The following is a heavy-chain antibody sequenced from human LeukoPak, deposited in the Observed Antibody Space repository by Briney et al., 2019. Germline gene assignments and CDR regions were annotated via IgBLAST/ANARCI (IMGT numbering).Heavy chain of an antibody. CDR3: ARDIRYGDSDY. J-gene: IGHJ4*02. V-gene: IGHV3-7*05. D-gene: IGHD4-17*01. CDR1: GFSFSRYW. Sequence: GGSLRLSCAAPGFSFSRYWMTWVRQAPGKGLEWVANIKEDGSEKNHVDSLKDRFTISRDNAKNSVFLQMNSLRAEDTAIYYCARDIRYGDSDYWGQGTLVTVSS. CDR2: IKEDGSEK.